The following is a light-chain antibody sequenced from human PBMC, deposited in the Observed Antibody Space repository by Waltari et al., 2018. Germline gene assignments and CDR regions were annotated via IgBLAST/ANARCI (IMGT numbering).Light chain of an antibody. CDR2: DVI. CDR3: SAYTITTAVGV. Sequence: QSALTQPASVSGSPGQSITISCTGTRSAVGGYNYVSWYQQHSDKAPKPIIFDVINRPSGGSNRCAGPTPGNAASLTISGLQAEDEADLYGSAYTITTAVGVFSGGTKLTVL. V-gene: IGLV2-14*01. J-gene: IGLJ3*02. CDR1: RSAVGGYNY.